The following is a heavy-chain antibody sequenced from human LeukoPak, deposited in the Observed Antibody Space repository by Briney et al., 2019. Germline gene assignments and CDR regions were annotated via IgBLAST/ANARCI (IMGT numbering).Heavy chain of an antibody. V-gene: IGHV1-2*02. Sequence: GASVKVSCKASGYTFTGYYMHWVRQAPGQGLEWMGWINPNSGGTNYAQKFQGRVTMTRDTSISTAYMELSRLRSDDTAVYYCAATNGDYHDINFDYWGQGTLVTVSS. CDR2: INPNSGGT. CDR1: GYTFTGYY. J-gene: IGHJ4*02. CDR3: AATNGDYHDINFDY. D-gene: IGHD4-17*01.